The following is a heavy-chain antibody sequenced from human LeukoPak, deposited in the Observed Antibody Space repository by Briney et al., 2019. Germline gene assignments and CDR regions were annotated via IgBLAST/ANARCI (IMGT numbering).Heavy chain of an antibody. CDR1: GGSISSSNW. CDR3: ARSAADPPSFDY. J-gene: IGHJ4*02. Sequence: SETLSLTCAVSGGSISSSNWWSWVRQPPGKGLEWIGEIYHSGSTNYNPSLKGRVTISVDKSKNQFSLKLSSVTAADTAVYYCARSAADPPSFDYWGQGTLVTVSS. D-gene: IGHD6-13*01. V-gene: IGHV4-4*02. CDR2: IYHSGST.